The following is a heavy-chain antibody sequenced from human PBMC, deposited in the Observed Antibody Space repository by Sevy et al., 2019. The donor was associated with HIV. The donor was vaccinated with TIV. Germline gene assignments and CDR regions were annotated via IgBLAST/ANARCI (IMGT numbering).Heavy chain of an antibody. D-gene: IGHD3-22*01. Sequence: GGSLRLSCAASGFTFNTHAMHWVRQAPGKGLEWVAIISADGGVKYYADSVKGRFTISRDNSDNTLSLQMNSLRTEESALYYCARENYYDSTSLGSFDVWGQGTMVTVSS. CDR2: ISADGGVK. CDR1: GFTFNTHA. V-gene: IGHV3-30-3*01. J-gene: IGHJ3*01. CDR3: ARENYYDSTSLGSFDV.